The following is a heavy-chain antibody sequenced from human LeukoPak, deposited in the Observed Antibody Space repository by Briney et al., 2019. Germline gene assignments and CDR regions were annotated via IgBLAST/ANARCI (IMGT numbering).Heavy chain of an antibody. CDR2: INHSGST. CDR1: GGSFSGYY. V-gene: IGHV4-34*01. D-gene: IGHD5-12*01. CDR3: AGAVRWWLRR. J-gene: IGHJ4*02. Sequence: SETLSLTCAVYGGSFSGYYWSWIRQHPGKGLEWIGEINHSGSTNYNPSLKSRVTISVDTSKNQFSLKLSSVTAAATAAYYCAGAVRWWLRRWGQGTLVTVSS.